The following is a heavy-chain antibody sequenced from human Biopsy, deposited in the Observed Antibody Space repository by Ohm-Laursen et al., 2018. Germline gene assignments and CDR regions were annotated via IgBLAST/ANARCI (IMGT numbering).Heavy chain of an antibody. J-gene: IGHJ1*01. CDR2: NIPILGTG. D-gene: IGHD3-9*01. CDR1: GGAFTNYA. Sequence: VASVKVSCKASGGAFTNYAINWVRQAPGQGLKWLGGNIPILGTGNYAQKFQDRVTVAADTSTSTATMELRSLRSDDTAVYYCATKLTGYFHHWGQGTLVSVSS. V-gene: IGHV1-69*06. CDR3: ATKLTGYFHH.